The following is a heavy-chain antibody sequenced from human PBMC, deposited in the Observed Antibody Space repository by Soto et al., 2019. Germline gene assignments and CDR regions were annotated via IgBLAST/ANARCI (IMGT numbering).Heavy chain of an antibody. CDR3: ARVNTTLVDHFDC. J-gene: IGHJ4*02. V-gene: IGHV3-53*01. CDR1: GFSVSGSS. CDR2: MHRGGST. D-gene: IGHD1-1*01. Sequence: PGGSLRLSCVVSGFSVSGSSIFWVRQATGKGLEWVSLMHRGGSTDNADSVKGRFTTSRDKSNNTLYLHMNGLRVEDTAVYYCARVNTTLVDHFDCWGQGTLVTVSS.